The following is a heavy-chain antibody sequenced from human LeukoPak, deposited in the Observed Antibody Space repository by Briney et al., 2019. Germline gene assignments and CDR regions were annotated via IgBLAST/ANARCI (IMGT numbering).Heavy chain of an antibody. CDR2: ISSSSSYI. D-gene: IGHD3-3*01. V-gene: IGHV3-21*01. CDR1: GFTFSSYS. J-gene: IGHJ4*02. CDR3: TTDNDFWSGYMPVIDY. Sequence: GGSLRLSRAASGFTFSSYSMNWVRQAPGKGLEWVSSISSSSSYIYYADSVKGRFTISRDNAKNSLYLQMNSLRAEDTAVYYCTTDNDFWSGYMPVIDYWGQGTLVTASS.